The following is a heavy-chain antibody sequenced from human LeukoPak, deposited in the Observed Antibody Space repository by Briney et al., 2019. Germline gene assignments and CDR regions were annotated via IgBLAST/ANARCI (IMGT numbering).Heavy chain of an antibody. Sequence: PSETLSLTCAVYGGSFSGYYWSWIRQPPGKGLEWIGEINHSGSTNYNPSLKSRVTTSVDTSKNQFSLKLSSVTAADTAVYYCARLVKLWSRSDYWGQGTLVTVSS. V-gene: IGHV4-34*01. D-gene: IGHD5-18*01. J-gene: IGHJ4*02. CDR3: ARLVKLWSRSDY. CDR1: GGSFSGYY. CDR2: INHSGST.